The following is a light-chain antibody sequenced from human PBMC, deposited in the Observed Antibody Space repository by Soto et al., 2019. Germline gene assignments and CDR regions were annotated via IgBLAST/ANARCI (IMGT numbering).Light chain of an antibody. J-gene: IGLJ2*01. CDR1: SGDVGGYNS. CDR2: EVS. V-gene: IGLV2-8*01. CDR3: SSYAGSNKYVL. Sequence: QSALTQPPSASGSPGQSVTISCTGTSGDVGGYNSVSWYQQHPGKAPQLMIYEVSKRPSGVPDRFSGSKSGNTASLTVSGLQAEDEADYYCSSYAGSNKYVLFGGGTKVTVL.